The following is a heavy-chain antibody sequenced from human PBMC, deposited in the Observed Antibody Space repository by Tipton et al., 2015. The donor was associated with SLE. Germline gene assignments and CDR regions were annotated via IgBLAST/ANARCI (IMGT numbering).Heavy chain of an antibody. J-gene: IGHJ3*02. CDR1: GFTFDDYA. CDR3: AKALGYCSSKHQGAFDI. CDR2: ISWNRGSM. D-gene: IGHD2-2*01. Sequence: RSLRLSCAASGFTFDDYAMHWVRQAPGKGLEWVSGISWNRGSMGYADSVKGRFTISRDNAKNSLYLQMNSLRAEDTALYYCAKALGYCSSKHQGAFDIWGQGTMVTVSS. V-gene: IGHV3-9*01.